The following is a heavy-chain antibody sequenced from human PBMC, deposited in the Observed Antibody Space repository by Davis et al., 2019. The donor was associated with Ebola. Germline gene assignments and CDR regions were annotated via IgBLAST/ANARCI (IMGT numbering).Heavy chain of an antibody. Sequence: GESLKISCAASGFTFSSYWMHWVRQAPGTGLEWVSRINSDGTITNYADSVKGRFTISRDNAKNTLYLQMNSLRVEDAGLYFCARVATDWFDPWGQGTLVTVSS. CDR3: ARVATDWFDP. V-gene: IGHV3-74*01. CDR1: GFTFSSYW. J-gene: IGHJ5*02. CDR2: INSDGTIT.